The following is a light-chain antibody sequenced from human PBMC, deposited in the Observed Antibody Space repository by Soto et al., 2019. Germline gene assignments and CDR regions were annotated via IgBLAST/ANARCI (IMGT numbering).Light chain of an antibody. V-gene: IGKV3-20*01. CDR1: QSINSRY. CDR3: QQFGSSPGFT. Sequence: EIVLTQSPGTLSLSPGERATLSCRASQSINSRYLAWYQQKPGQAPRLLIYGASSRATGSPDRFSGSGSGTDFSLTISRLVPEDFAVYYCQQFGSSPGFTFGPGTKVDIK. CDR2: GAS. J-gene: IGKJ3*01.